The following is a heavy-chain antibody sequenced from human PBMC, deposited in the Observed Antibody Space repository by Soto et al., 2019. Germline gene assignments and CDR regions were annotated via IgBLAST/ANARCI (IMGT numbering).Heavy chain of an antibody. J-gene: IGHJ6*02. V-gene: IGHV1-8*01. CDR1: GYTFTSYD. CDR3: ARDSSSWYGYYYYGMDV. CDR2: MNPNSGNT. Sequence: QVQLVQSGAEVKKPGASVKVSCKASGYTFTSYDINWVRQATGQGLEWMGWMNPNSGNTGYAQKFQGRVTMTRNTSISTAYMELSSLRSEDTDVYYCARDSSSWYGYYYYGMDVWGQGTTVTVSS. D-gene: IGHD6-13*01.